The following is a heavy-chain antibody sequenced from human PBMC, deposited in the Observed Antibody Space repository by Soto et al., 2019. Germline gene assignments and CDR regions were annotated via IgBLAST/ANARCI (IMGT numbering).Heavy chain of an antibody. CDR3: AKEETTSDAFDI. J-gene: IGHJ3*02. V-gene: IGHV3-9*01. Sequence: PGGSLRLSCAASGFTFDDYAMHWVRQAPGKGLEWVSGISWNSGSIGYADSVKGRFTISRDNAKNSLYLQMNRLRAEDTALYYCAKEETTSDAFDIWGQGTMVTVSS. CDR1: GFTFDDYA. D-gene: IGHD1-7*01. CDR2: ISWNSGSI.